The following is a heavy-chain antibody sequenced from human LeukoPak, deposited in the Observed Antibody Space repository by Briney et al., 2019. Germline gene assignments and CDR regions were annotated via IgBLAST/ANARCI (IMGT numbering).Heavy chain of an antibody. CDR3: ARDGPATIPFDY. V-gene: IGHV4-4*07. CDR2: IYTIGSA. CDR1: GGSISGYY. J-gene: IGHJ4*02. Sequence: PSQTLSLTCSVSGGSISGYYWSWIRQPAGKGLEWIGRIYTIGSADYNPSLKSRVTMSVDTSKNQFSLKLSSVTAADTAVYYCARDGPATIPFDYWGQGTLVTVSS. D-gene: IGHD5-24*01.